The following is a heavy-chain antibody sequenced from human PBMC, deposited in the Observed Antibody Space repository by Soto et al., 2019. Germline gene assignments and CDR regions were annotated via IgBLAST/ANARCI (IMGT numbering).Heavy chain of an antibody. CDR3: AKRDLYY. V-gene: IGHV3-23*01. CDR2: ISGSGGTT. CDR1: GFTFMTSA. Sequence: EVQLLESGGGLVQPGGSLRLSCAASGFTFMTSAMSWVRHAPGQGLEWVSGISGSGGTTYYADSVKGRFTISRDNSKNALYLQMDNRRAEDTAIYYCAKRDLYYWGQGTLATVAS. J-gene: IGHJ4*02.